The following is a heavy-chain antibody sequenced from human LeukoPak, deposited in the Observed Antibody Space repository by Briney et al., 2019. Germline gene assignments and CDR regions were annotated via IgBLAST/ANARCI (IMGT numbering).Heavy chain of an antibody. CDR3: ARGTYNSAGTFDY. Sequence: PGGSLRLSCAASGFSLGGNAMSWVRQAPGKGLEWVSYISTSSNYIYYADSVKGRFTISRDNAKNSLYLQMNSLRVEDTAVYYCARGTYNSAGTFDYWGQGTLVTVSS. V-gene: IGHV3-21*01. CDR2: ISTSSNYI. D-gene: IGHD2-15*01. J-gene: IGHJ4*02. CDR1: GFSLGGNA.